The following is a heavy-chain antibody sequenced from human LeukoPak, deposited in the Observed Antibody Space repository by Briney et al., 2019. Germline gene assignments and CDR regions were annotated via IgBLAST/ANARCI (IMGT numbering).Heavy chain of an antibody. D-gene: IGHD5-12*01. CDR2: IRNDRIT. Sequence: GGSLRLSCVLSGLTFSDAWMSWVRQAPGKGLEWVGRIRNDRITDYAAPVQGRFSISRDNSKNTSYLQMNSLRTEDTGMYLCTWMATIFTVDYWGQGTLVTVSS. J-gene: IGHJ4*02. CDR3: TWMATIFTVDY. V-gene: IGHV3-15*01. CDR1: GLTFSDAW.